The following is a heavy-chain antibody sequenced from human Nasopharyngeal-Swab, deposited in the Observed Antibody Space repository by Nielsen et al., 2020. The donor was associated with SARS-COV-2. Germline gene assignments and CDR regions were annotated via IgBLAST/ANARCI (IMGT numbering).Heavy chain of an antibody. CDR1: GASISSGRYY. CDR3: ARGDSYGDYFDY. CDR2: IFTSGNT. J-gene: IGHJ4*02. Sequence: SETLSLTCTVSGASISSGRYYWTWIRQPAGEGLEWIGRIFTSGNTHYNPSLKSRVTISIDTSNSQFSLQLSSVTPADTAVYYCARGDSYGDYFDYWGQGTLVTVSS. D-gene: IGHD4-17*01. V-gene: IGHV4-61*02.